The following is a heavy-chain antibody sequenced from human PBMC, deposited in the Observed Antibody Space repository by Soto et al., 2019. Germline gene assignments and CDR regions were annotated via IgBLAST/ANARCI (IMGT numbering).Heavy chain of an antibody. CDR2: FYSSGSI. CDR3: ARMYSSGSGWFHP. CDR1: GGSFSAYY. V-gene: IGHV4-34*01. Sequence: SETLSLTCAVYGGSFSAYYWSWIRQHPGKGLEWIGSFYSSGSIIYNPSLKSRVSISGDTSRNQFSMTLTSVTAADTALYYCARMYSSGSGWFHPWGQGTLVTVSS. J-gene: IGHJ5*02. D-gene: IGHD3-22*01.